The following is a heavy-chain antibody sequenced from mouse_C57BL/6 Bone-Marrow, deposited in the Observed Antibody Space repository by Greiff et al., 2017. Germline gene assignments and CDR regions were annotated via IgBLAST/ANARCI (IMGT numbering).Heavy chain of an antibody. D-gene: IGHD2-3*01. CDR3: ARDDGYALYYYAMDY. CDR2: IYPRSGNT. V-gene: IGHV1-81*01. CDR1: GYTFTSYG. Sequence: QVQLQQSGAELARPGASVKLSCKASGYTFTSYGISWVKQRTGQGLEWIGEIYPRSGNTYYNEKFKGKATLTADKSSSTAYMELRSLTSEDSAVYFCARDDGYALYYYAMDYWGQGTSVIVSS. J-gene: IGHJ4*01.